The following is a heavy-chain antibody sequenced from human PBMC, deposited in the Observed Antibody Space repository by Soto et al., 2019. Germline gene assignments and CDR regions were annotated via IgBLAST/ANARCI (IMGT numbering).Heavy chain of an antibody. CDR1: GGSISSDDYY. J-gene: IGHJ4*02. Sequence: PSETLSLTCTVSGGSISSDDYYWSWIRQPPGQGLEWIGYIYYSGSTYYNPSLKSRVTISVDTSKNQFSLKLSSVTAADTAVYYCARSSSSGYPFDYWGQGTLVTVSS. V-gene: IGHV4-30-4*01. D-gene: IGHD3-22*01. CDR3: ARSSSSGYPFDY. CDR2: IYYSGST.